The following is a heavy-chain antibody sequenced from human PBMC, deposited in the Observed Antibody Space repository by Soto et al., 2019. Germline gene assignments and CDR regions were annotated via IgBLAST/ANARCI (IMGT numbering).Heavy chain of an antibody. CDR2: INPGNGNT. CDR1: GYTFTSCT. Sequence: QVQLVQSGAEVKKPGASVKVSCKASGYTFTSCTMHWVRQAPGQRLEWMGWINPGNGNTKYSQKFQGRVTITRDTSATTAYMDLSNLRSEDTAVYYCASFNTVRVVTAMPLWGQGTMVTVSS. J-gene: IGHJ3*01. CDR3: ASFNTVRVVTAMPL. D-gene: IGHD2-21*02. V-gene: IGHV1-3*01.